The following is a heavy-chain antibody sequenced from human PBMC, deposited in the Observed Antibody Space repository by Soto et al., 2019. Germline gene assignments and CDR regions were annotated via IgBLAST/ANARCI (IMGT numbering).Heavy chain of an antibody. CDR2: IYGGGST. D-gene: IGHD5-18*01. J-gene: IGHJ6*02. CDR3: ARGYSYGLLYYYAMDV. Sequence: EVQLVESGGGLIQPGGSLRLSCAVSGFSVSSNHMTWVRQAPGEGLEWVTVIYGGGSTYYADSAKGRFTISRDDSKNTLYLQMNSLRADDTAVYYCARGYSYGLLYYYAMDVWGQGTAVTVSS. CDR1: GFSVSSNH. V-gene: IGHV3-53*01.